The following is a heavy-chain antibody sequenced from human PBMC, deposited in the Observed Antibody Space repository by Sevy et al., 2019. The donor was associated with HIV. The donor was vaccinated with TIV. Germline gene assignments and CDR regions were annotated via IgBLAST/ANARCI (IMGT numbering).Heavy chain of an antibody. J-gene: IGHJ4*02. CDR1: GGSISSGGYY. Sequence: SETLSLTCTVSGGSISSGGYYWSWIRQHPGKGLEWIGYIYYSGSTYYNPSLKSRVTISVDTSKNQFSLKLSSVTAADTAVYYCARAQTEYSSSSFEYWGQGTLVTVSS. V-gene: IGHV4-31*03. CDR3: ARAQTEYSSSSFEY. CDR2: IYYSGST. D-gene: IGHD6-6*01.